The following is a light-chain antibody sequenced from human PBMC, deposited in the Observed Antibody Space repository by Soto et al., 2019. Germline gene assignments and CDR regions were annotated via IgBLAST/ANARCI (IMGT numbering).Light chain of an antibody. CDR1: SSDVGGYHS. V-gene: IGLV2-14*01. J-gene: IGLJ2*01. CDR3: SSYTTSSTRV. CDR2: EVS. Sequence: QSVLTQPASVSGSPGQSITISCTGTSSDVGGYHSVSWYQQHPGIAPQLMIYEVSNRPSGVSNRFSGSKSGNTASLTISGLHDEDEADYYCSSYTTSSTRVFGGGTKLTVL.